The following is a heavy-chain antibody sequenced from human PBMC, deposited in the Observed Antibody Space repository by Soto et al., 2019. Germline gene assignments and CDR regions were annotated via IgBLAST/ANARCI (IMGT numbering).Heavy chain of an antibody. D-gene: IGHD5-12*01. CDR3: ERPLGYEIFDY. CDR2: IKQDGSEK. V-gene: IGHV3-7*01. J-gene: IGHJ4*02. Sequence: GVPLRLSCTASGFTFSRYWMTWVRQAPGKGLEWVANIKQDGSEKNYVDSVKGRFTISRDNAKNSLYLQMSSLRAEDTAVYYCERPLGYEIFDYWGQGTLVTVSS. CDR1: GFTFSRYW.